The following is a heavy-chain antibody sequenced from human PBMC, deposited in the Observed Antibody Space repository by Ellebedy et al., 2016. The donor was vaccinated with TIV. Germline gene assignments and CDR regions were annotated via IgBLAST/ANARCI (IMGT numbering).Heavy chain of an antibody. CDR1: GFTFSSYG. Sequence: GESLKISXAASGFTFSSYGMHWVRQAPGKGLKWMAVIWSDGTTKYYSDSVKGRFTISRDNSKNTLYLQMNSLRAEDTAVYYCAREIIYGGYYFDYWGQGTLVTVSS. J-gene: IGHJ4*02. CDR3: AREIIYGGYYFDY. D-gene: IGHD4-23*01. V-gene: IGHV3-33*01. CDR2: IWSDGTTK.